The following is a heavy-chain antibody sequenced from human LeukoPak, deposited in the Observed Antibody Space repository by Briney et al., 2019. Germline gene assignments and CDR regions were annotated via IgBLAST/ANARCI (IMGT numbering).Heavy chain of an antibody. CDR1: GYTFTGYY. Sequence: GASVKVSCKASGYTFTGYYMHWVRQAPGQGLEWMGWINANSGDTKYVQKFQGRVTMTRDTSISTAYMELSRLRSDDTAMYYCAREISGYSDYWGQGTLVTVSS. V-gene: IGHV1-2*02. CDR2: INANSGDT. J-gene: IGHJ4*02. CDR3: AREISGYSDY. D-gene: IGHD3-22*01.